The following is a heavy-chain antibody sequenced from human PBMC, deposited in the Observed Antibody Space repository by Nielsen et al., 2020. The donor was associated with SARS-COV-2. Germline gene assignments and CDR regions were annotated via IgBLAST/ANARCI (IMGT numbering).Heavy chain of an antibody. V-gene: IGHV1-18*01. CDR1: GYTFVNYG. Sequence: ASVKVSCKASGYTFVNYGISWVRQAPGQGLEWMGWISSYNANTQTAEKFQGRVTMTTDTSTSTAYMELSSLRSEDTAVYYCARGTDYYGSGSQRNGDWFDPWGQGTLVTVS. J-gene: IGHJ5*02. D-gene: IGHD3-10*01. CDR2: ISSYNANT. CDR3: ARGTDYYGSGSQRNGDWFDP.